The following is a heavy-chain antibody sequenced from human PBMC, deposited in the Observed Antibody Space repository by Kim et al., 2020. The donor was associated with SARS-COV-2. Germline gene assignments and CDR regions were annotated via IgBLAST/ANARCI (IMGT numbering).Heavy chain of an antibody. J-gene: IGHJ6*01. D-gene: IGHD3-3*01. Sequence: GGSLRLSCAASGFTFNIYAMHWVRQASGKGLEWVSAIRGSGGNTFHADSVQGRFTISRDNSNNIVYLQMNNLRAEDTAVYYCAKDEWLGRCGVRLGLDV. CDR3: AKDEWLGRCGVRLGLDV. CDR1: GFTFNIYA. V-gene: IGHV3-23*01. CDR2: IRGSGGNT.